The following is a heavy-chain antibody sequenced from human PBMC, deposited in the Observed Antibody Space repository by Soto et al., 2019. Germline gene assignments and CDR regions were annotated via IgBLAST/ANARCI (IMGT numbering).Heavy chain of an antibody. J-gene: IGHJ5*02. D-gene: IGHD2-2*01. CDR3: ARASIVVVPAATSAP. V-gene: IGHV1-18*01. Sequence: ASVKVSCKASGYTFTSYGISWVRQAPGQGLEWMGWISAYNGNTNYAQKLQGRVTMTTDTSTSTAYMELRSLRSDDTAVYYCARASIVVVPAATSAPGGQGPLVPVSP. CDR1: GYTFTSYG. CDR2: ISAYNGNT.